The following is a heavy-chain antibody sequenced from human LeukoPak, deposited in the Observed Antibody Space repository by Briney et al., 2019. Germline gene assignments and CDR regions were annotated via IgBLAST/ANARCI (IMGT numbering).Heavy chain of an antibody. J-gene: IGHJ4*02. CDR2: INHSGST. D-gene: IGHD2-15*01. CDR1: GGSFSGYY. V-gene: IGHV4-34*01. CDR3: ARLGYCSGGSCSIFDY. Sequence: SETLSLTCAVYGGSFSGYYWSWIRQPPGKGLEWIGEINHSGSTNYNPSLKSRVTISVDTSKNQFSLKLSSVTAADTAVYYCARLGYCSGGSCSIFDYWGQGTLVTVSS.